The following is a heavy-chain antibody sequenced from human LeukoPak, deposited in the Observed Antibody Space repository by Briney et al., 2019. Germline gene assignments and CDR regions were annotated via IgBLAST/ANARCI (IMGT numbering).Heavy chain of an antibody. CDR3: ARKVLRYFDWLSSYYYYYYMDV. CDR2: IYYSGST. V-gene: IGHV4-59*12. Sequence: SETLSLTCTVSGGSISSYYWSWIRQPPGKGLEWIGYIYYSGSTNYNPSLKSRVTISVDTSKNQFSLKLSSVTAADTAVYYCARKVLRYFDWLSSYYYYYYMDVWGKGTTVTISS. J-gene: IGHJ6*03. CDR1: GGSISSYY. D-gene: IGHD3-9*01.